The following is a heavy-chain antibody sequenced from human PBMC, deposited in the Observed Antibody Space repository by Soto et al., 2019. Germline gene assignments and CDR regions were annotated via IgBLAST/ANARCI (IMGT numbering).Heavy chain of an antibody. CDR1: GFTFDDYG. D-gene: IGHD2-15*01. CDR3: AGAGWEGSGGSYPKDG. J-gene: IGHJ6*04. Sequence: EVQLVESGGGVVRPGGSLRLSCAASGFTFDDYGMSWVRQAPGKGLEWVSGINWYGGSTGYADSVKGRFTIARDNGNHALYLHMNGPRVEDTALYHCAGAGWEGSGGSYPKDGWGKGATVTVSS. CDR2: INWYGGST. V-gene: IGHV3-20*01.